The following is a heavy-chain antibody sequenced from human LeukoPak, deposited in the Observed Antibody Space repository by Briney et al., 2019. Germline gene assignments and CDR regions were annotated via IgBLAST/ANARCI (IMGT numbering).Heavy chain of an antibody. CDR3: ARVPVYSSSWYSYYYYGMDV. D-gene: IGHD6-13*01. CDR1: GGSFSGYY. V-gene: IGHV4-34*01. J-gene: IGHJ6*02. Sequence: SETLSLTCAVYGGSFSGYYWSWIRQPPGKGLEWIGEINHSGSTNYNPSLKSRVTISVDTSKNQFSLKLSSVTAADTAVYYCARVPVYSSSWYSYYYYGMDVWGQGTTVTVSS. CDR2: INHSGST.